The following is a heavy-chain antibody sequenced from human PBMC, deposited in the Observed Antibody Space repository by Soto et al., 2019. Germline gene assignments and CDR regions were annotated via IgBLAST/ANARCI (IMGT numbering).Heavy chain of an antibody. V-gene: IGHV1-69*13. CDR3: ARDPTYYYASSGYYGDAFDI. CDR1: GGTFSSYA. J-gene: IGHJ3*02. D-gene: IGHD3-22*01. Sequence: ASVKVSCKASGGTFSSYAISWVRQAPGQGLEWMGGIIPIFGTANYAQKFQGRVTITADESTSTAYMELSSLRSEDTAVYYCARDPTYYYASSGYYGDAFDIWGQGTMVTVSS. CDR2: IIPIFGTA.